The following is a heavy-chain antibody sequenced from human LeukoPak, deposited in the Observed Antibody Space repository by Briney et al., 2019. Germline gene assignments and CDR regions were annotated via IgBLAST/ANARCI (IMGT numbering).Heavy chain of an antibody. D-gene: IGHD4-11*01. Sequence: GRSLRLSCAASGFTFSSYGMHWVRQAPGKGLEWVAVIWYDGSNKYYADSVKGRFTISRDNSKNTLYLQMNSLRAEDTAVYYSAGDSNSPPFDPWGQGTLVTVSS. V-gene: IGHV3-33*01. CDR1: GFTFSSYG. J-gene: IGHJ5*02. CDR3: AGDSNSPPFDP. CDR2: IWYDGSNK.